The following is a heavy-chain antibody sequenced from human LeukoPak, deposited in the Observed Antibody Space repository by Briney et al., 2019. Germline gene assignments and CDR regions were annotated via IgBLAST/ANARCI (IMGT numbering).Heavy chain of an antibody. D-gene: IGHD3-10*01. J-gene: IGHJ4*02. CDR3: ARVGGAYYGSGSYYSGY. CDR2: INSDGSST. V-gene: IGHV3-74*01. CDR1: EFTFSSYW. Sequence: GGSLRLSCAASEFTFSSYWMHWVRQAPGKGLVWVSRINSDGSSTSYADSVKGRFTISRDNAKNTLYLQMNSLRAEDTAVYYCARVGGAYYGSGSYYSGYWGQGTLVTVSS.